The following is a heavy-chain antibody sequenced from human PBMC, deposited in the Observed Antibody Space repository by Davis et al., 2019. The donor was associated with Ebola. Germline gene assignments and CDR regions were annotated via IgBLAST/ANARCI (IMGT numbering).Heavy chain of an antibody. J-gene: IGHJ4*02. Sequence: PSETLSLTCTVSGGSISSGGYYWTWIRQHPGKGLEWIGYIHHSGTTYYNPSLKRRVTMSVDTSKNQFSLKLKSVTAADTAVYYCARNGMIAATGFDNWGQGTLVTVSS. CDR2: IHHSGTT. CDR3: ARNGMIAATGFDN. CDR1: GGSISSGGYY. D-gene: IGHD2-15*01. V-gene: IGHV4-31*03.